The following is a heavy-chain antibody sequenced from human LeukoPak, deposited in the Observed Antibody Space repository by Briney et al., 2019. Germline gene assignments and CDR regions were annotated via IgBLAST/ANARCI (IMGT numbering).Heavy chain of an antibody. D-gene: IGHD5-12*01. CDR3: ARGMLHSGYGGWFDP. J-gene: IGHJ5*02. V-gene: IGHV4-30-2*01. CDR1: GGSISSGGYS. Sequence: PSETLSLTCAVSGGSISSGGYSWSWIRQPPGKGLEWIGYIYHSGSTYYNPSLKSRVTISVDRSKNQFSLKLSSVTAADTAVYYCARGMLHSGYGGWFDPWGQGTLVTVSS. CDR2: IYHSGST.